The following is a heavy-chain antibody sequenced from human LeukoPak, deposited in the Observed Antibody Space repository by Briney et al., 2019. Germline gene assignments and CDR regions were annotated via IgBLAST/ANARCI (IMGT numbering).Heavy chain of an antibody. Sequence: GGSLRPSCAASGFTFSSWAMSWVRQAPGKGLEWVSAVSPSGDTTYYADSVKGRFTISRDNSKNTLYLQMNSLRAEDTAVYYCAKEGCTRCTPFVDYWGQGILVTVSS. J-gene: IGHJ4*02. V-gene: IGHV3-23*01. CDR1: GFTFSSWA. CDR2: VSPSGDTT. CDR3: AKEGCTRCTPFVDY. D-gene: IGHD2-2*01.